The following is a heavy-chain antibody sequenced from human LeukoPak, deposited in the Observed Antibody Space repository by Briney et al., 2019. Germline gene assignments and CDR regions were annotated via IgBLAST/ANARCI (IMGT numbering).Heavy chain of an antibody. V-gene: IGHV4-59*08. J-gene: IGHJ1*01. CDR1: GGSISSYY. CDR2: IYYSGST. CDR3: ARHIADCGGDCYWFQH. Sequence: KTSETLSLTCTVSGGSISSYYWSWIRQPPGKGLEWIGYIYYSGSTNYNPSLKSRVTISVDTSKNQFSLKLSSVTAADTAVYYCARHIADCGGDCYWFQHWGQGTLVTVSS. D-gene: IGHD2-21*02.